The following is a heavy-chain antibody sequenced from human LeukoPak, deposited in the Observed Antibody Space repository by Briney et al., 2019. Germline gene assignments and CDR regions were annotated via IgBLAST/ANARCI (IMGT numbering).Heavy chain of an antibody. CDR3: AREKSRSSTYYLGH. Sequence: ASVNVSCKASGFPFNHYFIHWVRQAPGQGLQWMGWINPYSGATNFDQNFRARSSVTRDAAIATVFMELKSLTSDDMAIYYSAREKSRSSTYYLGHWGQGTLVTVSS. CDR1: GFPFNHYF. D-gene: IGHD2/OR15-2a*01. V-gene: IGHV1-2*02. J-gene: IGHJ4*02. CDR2: INPYSGAT.